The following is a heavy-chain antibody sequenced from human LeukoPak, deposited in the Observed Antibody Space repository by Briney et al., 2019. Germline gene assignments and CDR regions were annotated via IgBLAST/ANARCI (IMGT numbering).Heavy chain of an antibody. J-gene: IGHJ6*02. CDR2: ISSSSSYI. D-gene: IGHD1-26*01. Sequence: GGSLRLSCAASGFTFSSYSMNWVRQAPGKGLEWVSSISSSSSYIYYADSVKGRFTISRDNAKNSLYLQMNSLRAEDTALYHCARAPVSGSYYVQYYYYGMDVWGQGTTVTVSS. V-gene: IGHV3-21*04. CDR3: ARAPVSGSYYVQYYYYGMDV. CDR1: GFTFSSYS.